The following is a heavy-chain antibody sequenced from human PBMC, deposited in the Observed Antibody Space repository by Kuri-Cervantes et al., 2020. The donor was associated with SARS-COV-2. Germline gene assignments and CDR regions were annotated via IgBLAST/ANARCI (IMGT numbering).Heavy chain of an antibody. J-gene: IGHJ3*02. D-gene: IGHD1-26*01. V-gene: IGHV1-69*05. CDR1: ETTFPNYD. CDR2: IIPIFGTA. CDR3: ARDTWYSGSYYFGDDAFDI. Sequence: SVKVSCKTPETTFPNYDISWVRQAPGQGLEWMGGIIPIFGTADYAQKFQGRVTITTDESTSTAYTELSSLRSEDTAVYYCARDTWYSGSYYFGDDAFDIWGQGTMVTVSS.